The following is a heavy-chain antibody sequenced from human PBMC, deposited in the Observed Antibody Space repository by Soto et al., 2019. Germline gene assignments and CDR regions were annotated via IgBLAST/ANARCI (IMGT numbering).Heavy chain of an antibody. D-gene: IGHD2-21*01. J-gene: IGHJ4*02. V-gene: IGHV4-4*02. CDR1: GDSISSSNW. CDR2: IYLTGSA. Sequence: QVQLQESGPGLVKPSGSLSLTCAVSGDSISSSNWGSWVHQPRGKGLEWIVRIYLTGSATYNPSLKSRVTMPVDKSKNQFSLHLTSVTAADTAVYYCVRNGRWCLDYWGQGILVTVSS. CDR3: VRNGRWCLDY.